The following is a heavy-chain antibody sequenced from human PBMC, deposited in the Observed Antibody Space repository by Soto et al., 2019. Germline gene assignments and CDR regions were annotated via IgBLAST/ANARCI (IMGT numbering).Heavy chain of an antibody. CDR3: EREGPDAFRSSWHFDY. Sequence: GGSLRLSGAASGFSFSNFPMRSFRQAPGKGLEWVADISFHGITTYYADSVNGRLTAATDNSQNTLHLRVTRMRDADTAVYFCEREGPDAFRSSWHFDYWGQGTLVTVSS. J-gene: IGHJ4*02. V-gene: IGHV3-30-3*01. CDR1: GFSFSNFP. D-gene: IGHD2-15*01. CDR2: ISFHGITT.